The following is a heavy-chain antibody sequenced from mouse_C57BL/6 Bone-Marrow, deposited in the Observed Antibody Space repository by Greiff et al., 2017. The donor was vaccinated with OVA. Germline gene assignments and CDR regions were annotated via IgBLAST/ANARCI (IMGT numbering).Heavy chain of an antibody. D-gene: IGHD2-14*01. V-gene: IGHV1-52*01. CDR1: GYTFTSYW. CDR3: ARWGTPLDY. CDR2: IDPSDSET. Sequence: QVQLQQSGAELVRPGSSVKLSCKASGYTFTSYWMHWVKQRPIQGLEWIGNIDPSDSETHYNQKFKDKATLTVDKSSSTAYMQLSSLTSEDSAVYYCARWGTPLDYWGQGTTLTVSS. J-gene: IGHJ2*01.